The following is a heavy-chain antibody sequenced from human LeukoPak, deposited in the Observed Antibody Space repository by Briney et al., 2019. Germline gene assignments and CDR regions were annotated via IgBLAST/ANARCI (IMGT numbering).Heavy chain of an antibody. Sequence: PGGSLRLSYAPSGFTFSSYAMSWVRQAPGKGLEWVAVISGGGSGTYYADSVKGRFTISRDNAKNSLYLQMNSLRAEDTAVYYCARDFGGNSGRGYWGQGTLVTVSS. D-gene: IGHD4-23*01. CDR1: GFTFSSYA. J-gene: IGHJ4*02. CDR3: ARDFGGNSGRGY. CDR2: ISGGGSGT. V-gene: IGHV3-23*01.